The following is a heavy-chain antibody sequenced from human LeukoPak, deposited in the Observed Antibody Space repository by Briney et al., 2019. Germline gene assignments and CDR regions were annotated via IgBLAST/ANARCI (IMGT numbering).Heavy chain of an antibody. V-gene: IGHV4-34*01. Sequence: SETLSLTCAVYGGSFSGYYWSWIRQPPGKGLEWIGEINRSGSTNYNPSLKSRVTISVDTSKNQFSLKLSSVPAADTAVYYCARVPRGYSYGLGLDYWGEGTLVTVSS. CDR3: ARVPRGYSYGLGLDY. CDR1: GGSFSGYY. J-gene: IGHJ4*02. CDR2: INRSGST. D-gene: IGHD5-18*01.